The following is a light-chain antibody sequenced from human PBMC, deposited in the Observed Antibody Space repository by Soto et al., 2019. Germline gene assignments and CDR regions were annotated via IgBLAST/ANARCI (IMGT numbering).Light chain of an antibody. V-gene: IGLV3-21*04. CDR3: QLWDSSSDHRVV. Sequence: SYELTQPPSVSVAPGKTARITCGGDNIGSKSVHWYQQKPGQAPVLVIYYDSDRPSGIPERFPGSNSGNTATLTISRVEAGDEADYYCQLWDSSSDHRVVFGGGTKLTVL. CDR2: YDS. J-gene: IGLJ2*01. CDR1: NIGSKS.